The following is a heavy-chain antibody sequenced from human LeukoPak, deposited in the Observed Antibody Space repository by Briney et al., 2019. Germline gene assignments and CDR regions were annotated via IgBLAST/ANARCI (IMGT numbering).Heavy chain of an antibody. D-gene: IGHD3-10*01. V-gene: IGHV3-23*01. J-gene: IGHJ4*02. Sequence: GGSLRLSCEASGFTFSNYAMNWVRQAPGKGLEWVSDISGSGRSIYYGDSFQGRFTISRDNSKNTVYLQMNSLRAEDTAIYYCAKGVRPYGDYFDYWGQGTLVTVSS. CDR1: GFTFSNYA. CDR2: ISGSGRSI. CDR3: AKGVRPYGDYFDY.